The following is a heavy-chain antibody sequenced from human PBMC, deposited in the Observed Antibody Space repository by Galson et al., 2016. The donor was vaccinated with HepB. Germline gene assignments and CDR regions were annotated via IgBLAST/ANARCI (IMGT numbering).Heavy chain of an antibody. CDR2: LSFDGVNK. CDR1: GFTFNNYA. D-gene: IGHD1-26*01. J-gene: IGHJ4*02. Sequence: SLRLSCAGSGFTFNNYAFHWVRQAPGRGLEWVAVLSFDGVNKFYTASVKCRFTISRDNSKDTLYLKMNSLRPEDTALYYCARDRILIVGSVEYFFDFWGQGTLVTVSS. V-gene: IGHV3-30-3*01. CDR3: ARDRILIVGSVEYFFDF.